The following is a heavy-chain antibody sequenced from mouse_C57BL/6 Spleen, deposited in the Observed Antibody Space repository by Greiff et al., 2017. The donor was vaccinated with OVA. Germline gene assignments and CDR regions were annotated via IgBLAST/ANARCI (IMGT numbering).Heavy chain of an antibody. J-gene: IGHJ4*01. V-gene: IGHV5-9-1*02. CDR3: TREVLRYAMDY. Sequence: EVKLMESGEGLVKPGASLKLSCAASGFTFSSYAMSWVRQTPEKRLEWVAYISSGGDYIYYADTVKGRFTISRDNARNTLYLQMSSLKSEDTAMYYCTREVLRYAMDYWGQGTTVTASS. D-gene: IGHD1-1*01. CDR2: ISSGGDYI. CDR1: GFTFSSYA.